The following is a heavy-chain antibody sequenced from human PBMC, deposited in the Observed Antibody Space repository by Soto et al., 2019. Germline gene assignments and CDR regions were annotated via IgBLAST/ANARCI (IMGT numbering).Heavy chain of an antibody. D-gene: IGHD6-13*01. CDR1: GYTFTSYG. CDR2: ISAYNGNT. Sequence: GASVKVSCKASGYTFTSYGISWVRQAPGQGLEWMGWISAYNGNTNYAQKLQGRVTMTTDTSTSTAYMELRSLRSDDTAVYYCARETLAAAGHNWFDPWGQGTLVTSPQ. J-gene: IGHJ5*02. CDR3: ARETLAAAGHNWFDP. V-gene: IGHV1-18*01.